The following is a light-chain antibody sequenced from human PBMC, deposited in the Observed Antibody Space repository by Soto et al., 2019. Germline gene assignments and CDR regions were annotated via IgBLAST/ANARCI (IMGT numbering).Light chain of an antibody. CDR3: QSYDSSLSGYV. CDR2: SNS. V-gene: IGLV1-40*01. J-gene: IGLJ1*01. CDR1: SSNIESNT. Sequence: QSVLTQPPSASGTPGQRVTISCSGSSSNIESNTVTWYQQLPGTAPKLVIYSNSNRPSGVPDRFSGSKSGTSASLAITGLQAEDEADYYCQSYDSSLSGYVFGTGTKVTVL.